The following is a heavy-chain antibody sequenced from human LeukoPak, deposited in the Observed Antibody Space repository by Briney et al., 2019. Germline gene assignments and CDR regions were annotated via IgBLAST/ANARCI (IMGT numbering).Heavy chain of an antibody. V-gene: IGHV3-73*01. Sequence: PGGSLRLSCAASGSTFSGSAMHWVRQASGKGLEWVGRIRSKAHSYATAYAASVKGRFTISRDDSKNTAYLQMNSLKTEDTAVYYCTRHGGRDYYDSSEDAFDIWGQGTMVIVSS. CDR1: GSTFSGSA. D-gene: IGHD3-22*01. CDR3: TRHGGRDYYDSSEDAFDI. J-gene: IGHJ3*02. CDR2: IRSKAHSYAT.